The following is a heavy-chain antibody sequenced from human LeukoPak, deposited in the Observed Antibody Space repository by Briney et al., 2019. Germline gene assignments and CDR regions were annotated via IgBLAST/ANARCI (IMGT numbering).Heavy chain of an antibody. CDR2: AYYRSKWYL. D-gene: IGHD3-22*01. CDR1: GDSVSSNSAA. CDR3: ARLVYYDTSGYLYYFDS. Sequence: SQTLSLTCAISGDSVSSNSAAWNWIRQSPSRGLEWLGRAYYRSKWYLDYAVSVRSRITINPDASKNQFSLQLNSVTPEDTAVYYCARLVYYDTSGYLYYFDSWGKGTLVIVSS. V-gene: IGHV6-1*01. J-gene: IGHJ4*02.